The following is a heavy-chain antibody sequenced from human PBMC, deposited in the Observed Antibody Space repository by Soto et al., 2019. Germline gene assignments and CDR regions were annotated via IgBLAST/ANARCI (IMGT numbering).Heavy chain of an antibody. CDR1: GYSITSGYY. CDR2: IYHSGNT. Sequence: PSETLSLTCAVSGYSITSGYYWGWIRQPPGKGLEWIGSIYHSGNTYYNPSFKIRFTISVDTSKNQFSLRLSSVTAADSAVYYCAREVGTYCSGGSCYSDYYYYTMDVWGQGTTVTVSS. J-gene: IGHJ6*02. D-gene: IGHD2-15*01. V-gene: IGHV4-38-2*02. CDR3: AREVGTYCSGGSCYSDYYYYTMDV.